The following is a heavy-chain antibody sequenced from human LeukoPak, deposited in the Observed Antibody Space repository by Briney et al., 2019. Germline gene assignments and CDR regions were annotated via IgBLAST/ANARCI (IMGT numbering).Heavy chain of an antibody. CDR2: IYNSGST. V-gene: IGHV4-59*01. D-gene: IGHD3-22*01. J-gene: IGHJ4*02. CDR3: ARRASGYSFFDY. Sequence: PSETLSLTCTVSGDSISSSYHWSWIRQSPGKGLEWIGYIYNSGSTNYNPSLKSRVTISLDTSKNQFSLKLNSVTAADTAVYYCARRASGYSFFDYWGQGTLVTVSS. CDR1: GDSISSSYH.